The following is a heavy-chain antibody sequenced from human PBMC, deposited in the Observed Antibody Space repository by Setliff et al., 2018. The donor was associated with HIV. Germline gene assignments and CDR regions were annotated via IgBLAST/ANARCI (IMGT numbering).Heavy chain of an antibody. CDR3: ARSEGIAVAHDPKNYYYYGLDV. CDR1: GFTVSSNF. Sequence: GGSLRLSCAASGFTVSSNFMTWVRQAPGKGLEWVSVINNSGTTKYADSVKGRFTISRDNSKNTVFLQIKSPRAEDTALYYCARSEGIAVAHDPKNYYYYGLDVWGQGTTVTVSS. V-gene: IGHV3-53*01. J-gene: IGHJ6*02. CDR2: INNSGTT. D-gene: IGHD6-19*01.